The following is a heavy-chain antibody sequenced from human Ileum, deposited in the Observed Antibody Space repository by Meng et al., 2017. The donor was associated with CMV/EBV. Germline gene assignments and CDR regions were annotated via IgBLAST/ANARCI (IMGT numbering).Heavy chain of an antibody. CDR1: GGSISTSL. D-gene: IGHD3-10*01. CDR3: ARRVREVRERSWENWLTP. V-gene: IGHV4-4*07. CDR2: ICGTGTI. Sequence: QGQLQESGQGLVRPSETLSLICTVSGGSISTSLWNWIRQSAGKRLEWIGRICGTGTIQYNPSFKSRLTLSLDTSKSQFSLRLTSVTAADTAVYFCARRVREVRERSWENWLTPWGQGILVTVSS. J-gene: IGHJ5*02.